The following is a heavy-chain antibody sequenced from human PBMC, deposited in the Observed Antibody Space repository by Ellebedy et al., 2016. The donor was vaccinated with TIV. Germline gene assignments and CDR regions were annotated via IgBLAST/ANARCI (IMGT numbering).Heavy chain of an antibody. CDR1: GDSISSYY. CDR3: ARESSVAPGDWFDP. CDR2: IYYSVST. Sequence: MPSETLSLTCTVSGDSISSYYWSWIRQPPGKGLEWIGHIYYSVSTNYNPSLKSRVTISVDTSKNQVSLSLTSVTAADTAVYYCARESSVAPGDWFDPWGQGTLVTVSS. J-gene: IGHJ5*02. D-gene: IGHD6-19*01. V-gene: IGHV4-59*01.